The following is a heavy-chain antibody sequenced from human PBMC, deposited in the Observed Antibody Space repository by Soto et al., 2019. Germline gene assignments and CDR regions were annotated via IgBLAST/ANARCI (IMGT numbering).Heavy chain of an antibody. D-gene: IGHD6-19*01. J-gene: IGHJ4*02. CDR3: ARAVGDPLCYLDY. CDR1: SDSISSYY. V-gene: IGHV4-59*08. Sequence: QVQLQESGPGLVRPSETLSLTCTVSSDSISSYYWIWLRPSPGKGLEWIGYTDYSGNTNYNPSLTRRATISGDTSKDQFSLRLSSVPAADTAVYYCARAVGDPLCYLDYWGQGTLVTVSS. CDR2: TDYSGNT.